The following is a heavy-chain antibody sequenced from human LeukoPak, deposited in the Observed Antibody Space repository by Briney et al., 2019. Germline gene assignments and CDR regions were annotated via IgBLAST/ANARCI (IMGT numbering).Heavy chain of an antibody. Sequence: SETLSLTCAVYGGSLSGYYWSWIRQSPGKGLEWIGEISHSGSTHYDSSLKSRVTISVDTSTNQFSLKLSSVTAADTAIYYCARARTRGLYTSNWTEYLHYWGQGTLVIVSS. D-gene: IGHD6-13*01. CDR2: ISHSGST. J-gene: IGHJ1*01. CDR3: ARARTRGLYTSNWTEYLHY. V-gene: IGHV4-34*01. CDR1: GGSLSGYY.